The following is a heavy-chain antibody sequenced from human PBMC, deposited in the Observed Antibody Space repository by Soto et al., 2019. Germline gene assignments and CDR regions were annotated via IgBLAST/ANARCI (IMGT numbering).Heavy chain of an antibody. CDR3: VRGPFCGSDCSLAS. V-gene: IGHV4-4*07. CDR1: GGSVSDYY. D-gene: IGHD2-21*02. J-gene: IGHJ4*02. Sequence: PSETLSLTCTVYGGSVSDYYWSWVRQPAGKGLEWIGRIRPGGNTNYSPSLMSRVTMSVDTSRNQFSLKLTSVTAADTAVYYCVRGPFCGSDCSLASWGQGALVTVSS. CDR2: IRPGGNT.